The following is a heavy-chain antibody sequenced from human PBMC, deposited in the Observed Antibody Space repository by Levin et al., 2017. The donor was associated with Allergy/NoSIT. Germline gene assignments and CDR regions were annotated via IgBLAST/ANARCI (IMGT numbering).Heavy chain of an antibody. Sequence: SLKISCAASGFTFDDYAMHWVRQAPGKGLEWVSGISWNSGSIGYADSVKGRFTISRDNAKNSLYLQMNSLRAEDTALYYCAKGGIAVAGPNDYWGQGTLVTVSS. V-gene: IGHV3-9*01. CDR3: AKGGIAVAGPNDY. CDR2: ISWNSGSI. J-gene: IGHJ4*02. D-gene: IGHD6-19*01. CDR1: GFTFDDYA.